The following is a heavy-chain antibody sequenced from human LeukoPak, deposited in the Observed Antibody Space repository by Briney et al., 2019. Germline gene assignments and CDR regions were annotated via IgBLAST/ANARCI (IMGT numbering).Heavy chain of an antibody. CDR1: GGSISSGDYY. CDR2: IYYSGST. D-gene: IGHD1-1*01. J-gene: IGHJ4*02. CDR3: ARGVLKRPEDY. V-gene: IGHV4-30-4*01. Sequence: SETLSLTCTVPGGSISSGDYYWSWIRQPPGKGLEWIGYIYYSGSTYYNPSLKSRVTISVDTSKNQFSLKLSSVTAADTAVYYCARGVLKRPEDYWGQGTLVTVSS.